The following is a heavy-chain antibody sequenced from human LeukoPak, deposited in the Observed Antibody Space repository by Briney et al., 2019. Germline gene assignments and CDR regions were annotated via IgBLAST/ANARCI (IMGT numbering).Heavy chain of an antibody. J-gene: IGHJ4*02. D-gene: IGHD5-18*01. Sequence: ASETLSLTCTVSGGSISSYYWSWIRQPPGKGLEWIGYIYYGGSTNYNPSLKSRVTISVDPSKNQFSLKLSSVTAADTAVYYCARQLWNYFDYWGQGTLVTVSS. V-gene: IGHV4-59*08. CDR2: IYYGGST. CDR3: ARQLWNYFDY. CDR1: GGSISSYY.